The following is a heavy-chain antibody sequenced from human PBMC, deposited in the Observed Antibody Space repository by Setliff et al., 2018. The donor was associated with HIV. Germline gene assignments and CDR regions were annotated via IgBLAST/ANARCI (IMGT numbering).Heavy chain of an antibody. J-gene: IGHJ5*02. CDR1: GGSMNSDSYS. Sequence: SETLSLTCTVSGGSMNSDSYSWTWLRQPAGKGPELIGHIYVGGSVIYNPSLASRVTISMVPSKNQFSLDLSSVTAADTAKYYCARAKTIGVSAVFFDPWGQGRPVTSPQ. D-gene: IGHD3-3*01. CDR3: ARAKTIGVSAVFFDP. V-gene: IGHV4-61*09. CDR2: IYVGGSV.